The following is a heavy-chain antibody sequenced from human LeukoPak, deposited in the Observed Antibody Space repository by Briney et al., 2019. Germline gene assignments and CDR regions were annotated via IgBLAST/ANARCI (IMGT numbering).Heavy chain of an antibody. D-gene: IGHD3-3*01. CDR3: ARGSPRPLPSYDFWSGYFY. CDR2: INHSGST. CDR1: GVSFSGYY. Sequence: SETLSLTCAVYGVSFSGYYWSWIRQPPGKGLEWIGEINHSGSTNYNPSLKSRVTISVDTSKNQFSLKLSSVTAADTAVYYCARGSPRPLPSYDFWSGYFYWGQGTLVTVSS. V-gene: IGHV4-34*01. J-gene: IGHJ4*02.